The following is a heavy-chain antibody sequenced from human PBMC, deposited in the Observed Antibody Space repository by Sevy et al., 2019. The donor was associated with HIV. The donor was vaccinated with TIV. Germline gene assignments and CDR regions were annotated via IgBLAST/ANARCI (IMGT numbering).Heavy chain of an antibody. J-gene: IGHJ4*02. D-gene: IGHD3-22*01. CDR1: GFSFSSYA. CDR3: ARDGHYYDSSGYFDY. V-gene: IGHV3-30*04. Sequence: GGSLRLSCAASGFSFSSYAMHWVSQAPGKGLEWVAVISYDGSNKYYADSVKGRFTISRDNSKNTLYLQMNSLRAEDTAVYYCARDGHYYDSSGYFDYWGQGTLVTVSS. CDR2: ISYDGSNK.